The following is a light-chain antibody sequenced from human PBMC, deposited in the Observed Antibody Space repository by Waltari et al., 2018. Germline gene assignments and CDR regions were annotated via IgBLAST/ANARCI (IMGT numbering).Light chain of an antibody. Sequence: QSVLTQPPSMSGAPGQRVTISCTGSTANIGAGYDVHWYQQLPGTAPKLLIYGNSNRPSGVPDRFSGSKSGTSASLAITGLQAEDEADYYCQSYDSSLSAHNYVFGTGTKVTVL. V-gene: IGLV1-40*01. CDR1: TANIGAGYD. J-gene: IGLJ1*01. CDR2: GNS. CDR3: QSYDSSLSAHNYV.